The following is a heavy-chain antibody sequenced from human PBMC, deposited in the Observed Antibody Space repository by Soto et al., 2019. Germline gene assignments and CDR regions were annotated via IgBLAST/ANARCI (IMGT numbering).Heavy chain of an antibody. D-gene: IGHD1-26*01. V-gene: IGHV3-30*18. J-gene: IGHJ4*02. CDR3: AKDGKWELNFDY. CDR2: ISYDGSNK. CDR1: GFTFSSYG. Sequence: QVQLVESGGGVVQPGRSLRLSCAASGFTFSSYGMHWVRQAPGKGLEWVAVISYDGSNKYYADSVKGRFTISRDNSKNTLYLQMNSLRAEDTAVYYCAKDGKWELNFDYWGQGTLVTVSS.